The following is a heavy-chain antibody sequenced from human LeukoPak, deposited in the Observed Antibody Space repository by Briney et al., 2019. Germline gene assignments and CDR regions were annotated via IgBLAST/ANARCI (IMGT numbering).Heavy chain of an antibody. J-gene: IGHJ6*02. CDR3: ARGVSPVYYYYGMDV. CDR1: GGTFSSYA. Sequence: ASVKVSCKASGGTFSSYAICCVRQAPGQGLEWMGRIIPILGIANYAQKFQGRVTITADKSTSTAYMELSSLRSEDTAVYYCARGVSPVYYYYGMDVWGQGTTVTVSS. D-gene: IGHD1-26*01. V-gene: IGHV1-69*04. CDR2: IIPILGIA.